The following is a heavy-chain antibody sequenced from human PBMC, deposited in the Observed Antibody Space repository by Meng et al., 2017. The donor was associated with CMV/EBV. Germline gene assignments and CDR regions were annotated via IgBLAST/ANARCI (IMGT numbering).Heavy chain of an antibody. Sequence: PSVKVSCKASGGTFSSYAISWVRQAPGQGLEWMGGIIPIFGTANYAQKFQGRVTITTDESTSTAYMELSSLRSEDTAVYYCARDPLKRSKDYAQGYYYYYGMDVWGQGTTVTVSS. CDR1: GGTFSSYA. CDR2: IIPIFGTA. V-gene: IGHV1-69*05. D-gene: IGHD4-17*01. J-gene: IGHJ6*02. CDR3: ARDPLKRSKDYAQGYYYYYGMDV.